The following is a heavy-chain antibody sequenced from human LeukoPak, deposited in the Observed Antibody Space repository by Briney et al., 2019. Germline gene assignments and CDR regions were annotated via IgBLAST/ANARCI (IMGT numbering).Heavy chain of an antibody. V-gene: IGHV3-30*03. J-gene: IGHJ5*02. CDR2: IAYDGSNK. Sequence: GGSLRLSCAASGFTFSSYGMHWVRQAPGKGLEWVAVIAYDGSNKDYADSVKGRFTISRDNSKNSLYLQMNSLRAEDTAVYYCARTGYTGSRGWFDPWGQGTLVTVSS. CDR3: ARTGYTGSRGWFDP. CDR1: GFTFSSYG. D-gene: IGHD5-24*01.